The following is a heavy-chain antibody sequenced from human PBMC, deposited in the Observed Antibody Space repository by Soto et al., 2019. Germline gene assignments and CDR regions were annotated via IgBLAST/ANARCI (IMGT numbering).Heavy chain of an antibody. CDR3: VREDEGVDVSRPLDY. J-gene: IGHJ4*02. Sequence: GGSLRLSCAASGFTFNTYEMNWVRQAPGKGLEWLSYISSSGTSIYYTHSVQGRLTISRDNAANSLFLQMNSLRAEDTAIYYCVREDEGVDVSRPLDYWGQGTLVTVSS. D-gene: IGHD3-10*02. CDR1: GFTFNTYE. V-gene: IGHV3-48*03. CDR2: ISSSGTSI.